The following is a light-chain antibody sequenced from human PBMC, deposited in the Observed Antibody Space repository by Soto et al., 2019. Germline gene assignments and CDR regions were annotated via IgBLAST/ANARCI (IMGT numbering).Light chain of an antibody. CDR1: QSVSSY. Sequence: EILLTQSPSTLSLSPGERATLSCGASQSVSSYLAWYQQKPGQAPRLLIYDASNRATGIPARFSGSGSGTDFTLTISSLEPEDFEVYYCQQRSNSPRTFGQGTKVDIK. CDR3: QQRSNSPRT. CDR2: DAS. J-gene: IGKJ1*01. V-gene: IGKV3-11*01.